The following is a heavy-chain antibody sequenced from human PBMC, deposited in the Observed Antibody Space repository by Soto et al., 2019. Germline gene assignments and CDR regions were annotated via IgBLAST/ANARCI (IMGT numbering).Heavy chain of an antibody. CDR1: GGSISNGSYL. Sequence: QLQLQESGPRLVKPSETLSLTCTVSGGSISNGSYLWGWIRQPPGKGLQWIESVSYSWSTYYNPSLRSRVTISVDTSKPQSSLRLSSVAAADTAVYSCSRRAVSRPRAGFDYWGQGDLVTVSS. J-gene: IGHJ4*02. V-gene: IGHV4-39*01. D-gene: IGHD6-19*01. CDR2: VSYSWST. CDR3: SRRAVSRPRAGFDY.